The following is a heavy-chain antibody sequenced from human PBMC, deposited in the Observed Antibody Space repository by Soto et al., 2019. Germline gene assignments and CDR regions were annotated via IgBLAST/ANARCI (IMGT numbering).Heavy chain of an antibody. CDR3: ARRGSGSYYDY. CDR1: GFTFSSYA. J-gene: IGHJ4*02. CDR2: ISGSGGST. Sequence: EVQLLESGGGLVQPGGSLRLSCAASGFTFSSYAMRWVRQAPGKGLEWVSAISGSGGSTYYTDSVKGRFTISRDNSKNTLYLQMNSLRAEDTAVYYCARRGSGSYYDYWGQGTLVTVSS. V-gene: IGHV3-23*01. D-gene: IGHD1-26*01.